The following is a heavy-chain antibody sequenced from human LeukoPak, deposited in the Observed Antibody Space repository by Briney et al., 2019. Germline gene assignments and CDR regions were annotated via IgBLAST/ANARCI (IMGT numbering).Heavy chain of an antibody. Sequence: SETLSLTCTVSGGSISGYYWSWIRQPPGKGLEWIGYIYYSGSTNYNPSLRGRVTILVDTSQNQFSLKLSSVTAADTAVYYCARASSSIRRDFDYWGQGALVTVSS. CDR1: GGSISGYY. CDR2: IYYSGST. J-gene: IGHJ4*02. D-gene: IGHD2-2*01. CDR3: ARASSSIRRDFDY. V-gene: IGHV4-59*01.